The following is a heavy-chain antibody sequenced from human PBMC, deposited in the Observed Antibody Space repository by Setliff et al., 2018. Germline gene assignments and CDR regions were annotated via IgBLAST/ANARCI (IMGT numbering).Heavy chain of an antibody. V-gene: IGHV1-18*01. D-gene: IGHD2-15*01. Sequence: AASVKVSCKASRYTFSSYGISWVRQAPGQGLEWMGWISAYNGDTNYAQNLQGRVTMTTDTSTSTAYMELRSLRSDDTAVYYCARDRRNIVVAVVNAAFDIWGQGTMVTVSS. J-gene: IGHJ3*02. CDR3: ARDRRNIVVAVVNAAFDI. CDR2: ISAYNGDT. CDR1: RYTFSSYG.